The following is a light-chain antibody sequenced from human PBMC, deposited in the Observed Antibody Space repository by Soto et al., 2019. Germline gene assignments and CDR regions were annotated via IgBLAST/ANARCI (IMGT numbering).Light chain of an antibody. CDR1: QSLLYSNGYNY. V-gene: IGKV2-28*01. J-gene: IGKJ1*01. CDR2: LGS. CDR3: MQALQTPR. Sequence: DIVMTQSPLSLPVTPGEPASISCRSSQSLLYSNGYNYLDWYLQKPGQSPQLLIYLGSNRSSGVPDRFSGSGSGTDLTLKISRVEAEDVGVYYCMQALQTPRFGQGTKVDIK.